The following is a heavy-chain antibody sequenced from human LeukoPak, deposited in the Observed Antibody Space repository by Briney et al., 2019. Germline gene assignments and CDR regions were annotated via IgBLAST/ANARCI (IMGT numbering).Heavy chain of an antibody. CDR3: TSITAAAPFDY. CDR1: GFTFSGSA. Sequence: PGGSLRLSCAASGFTFSGSAMDWVRQASGKGLEWVGRIRSKANSYATAYAASVKGRFTISRDDSKNTAYLQMNSLKTEDTAVYYCTSITAAAPFDYWGQGTLVTVSS. J-gene: IGHJ4*02. D-gene: IGHD6-13*01. CDR2: IRSKANSYAT. V-gene: IGHV3-73*01.